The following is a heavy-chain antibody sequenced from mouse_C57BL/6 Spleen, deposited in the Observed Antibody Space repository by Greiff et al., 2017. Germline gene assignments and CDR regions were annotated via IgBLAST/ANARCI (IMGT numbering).Heavy chain of an antibody. V-gene: IGHV1-59*01. CDR2: IDPSDSYT. J-gene: IGHJ3*01. CDR3: ARARNFAY. CDR1: GYTFTSYW. Sequence: QVQLQQPGAELVRPGTSVKLSCKASGYTFTSYWMHWVKQRPGQGLEWVGVIDPSDSYTNYNQKFKGKATLTVDTSSSPAYMQLSSLTSEDSAVYYCARARNFAYWGQGTLVTVSA.